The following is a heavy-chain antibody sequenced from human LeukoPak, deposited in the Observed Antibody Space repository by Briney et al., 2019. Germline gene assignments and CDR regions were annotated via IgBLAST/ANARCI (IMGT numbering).Heavy chain of an antibody. J-gene: IGHJ4*02. CDR1: GYTFTSYY. V-gene: IGHV1-46*01. Sequence: ASAKVSCKASGYTFTSYYMHWMRQAPGQGLEWMGIINPSGGSTSYAQKFQGRVTMTRDTSTSTVYMELSSLRSEDTAVYYCARETAVAGYFDYWGQGTLVTVSS. CDR2: INPSGGST. CDR3: ARETAVAGYFDY. D-gene: IGHD6-19*01.